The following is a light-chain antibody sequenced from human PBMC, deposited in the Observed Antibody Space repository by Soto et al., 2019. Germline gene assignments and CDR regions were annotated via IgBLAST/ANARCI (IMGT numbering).Light chain of an antibody. J-gene: IGLJ1*01. CDR2: EVS. CDR3: SSYTSSSTLV. CDR1: NSDVGSYNY. V-gene: IGLV2-14*01. Sequence: QSVLTQPASVSGSPGQSITISCTGTNSDVGSYNYVSWYQQHPGKAPKLMIYEVSNRPSGVSNRFSGSKSGNTASLTISGLQAEDESDYYCSSYTSSSTLVFGTGTKVTVL.